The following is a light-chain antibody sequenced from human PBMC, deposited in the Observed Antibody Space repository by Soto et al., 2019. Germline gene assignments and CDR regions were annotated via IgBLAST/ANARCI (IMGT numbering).Light chain of an antibody. Sequence: DIQMTQSPSTLSASVGDRVTITCRASQSISSWLAWYQQKPGKAPKLLIYKASSLESGGPSRFSGSGSGTDFTLTISSLQPEVFAAYYCQQYTSSTTFGQGTKVEIK. J-gene: IGKJ1*01. CDR2: KAS. V-gene: IGKV1-5*03. CDR1: QSISSW. CDR3: QQYTSSTT.